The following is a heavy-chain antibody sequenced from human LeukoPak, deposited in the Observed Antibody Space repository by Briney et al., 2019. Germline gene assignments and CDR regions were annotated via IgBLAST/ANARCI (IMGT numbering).Heavy chain of an antibody. CDR1: GGSFSGYY. Sequence: SETLSLTCAVYGGSFSGYYWSWIHQPPGKGLEWIGEINHSGSTNYNPSLKSRVTISVDTSKNQFSLKLSSVTAADTAVYYCAGRYYDYVWGSYRPKSFDYWGQGTLVTVSS. V-gene: IGHV4-34*01. D-gene: IGHD3-16*02. CDR3: AGRYYDYVWGSYRPKSFDY. CDR2: INHSGST. J-gene: IGHJ4*02.